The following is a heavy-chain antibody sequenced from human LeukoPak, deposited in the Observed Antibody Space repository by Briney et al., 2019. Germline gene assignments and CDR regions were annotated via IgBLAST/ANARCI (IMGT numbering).Heavy chain of an antibody. D-gene: IGHD3-16*01. CDR1: GITFSNFW. CDR3: ARAKVWGSGSWFDP. CDR2: IKTDGSAT. V-gene: IGHV3-7*01. J-gene: IGHJ5*02. Sequence: GGSLRLSCAASGITFSNFWMSWVRQTPGKGPEWVGNIKTDGSATYYMDSVKGRFTISRDNAKNSLYLQMNSLRAEDTAVYYCARAKVWGSGSWFDPWGQGTLVTVSS.